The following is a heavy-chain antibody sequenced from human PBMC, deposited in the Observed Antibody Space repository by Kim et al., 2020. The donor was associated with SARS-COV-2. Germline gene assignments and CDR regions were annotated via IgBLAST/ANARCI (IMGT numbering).Heavy chain of an antibody. D-gene: IGHD3-22*01. CDR3: AKVVDYYYDSSGYDY. CDR1: GFTFDDYA. J-gene: IGHJ4*02. V-gene: IGHV3-43*02. CDR2: ISGDGGST. Sequence: GGSLRLSCAASGFTFDDYAMHWVRQAPGKGLEWVSLISGDGGSTYYADSVKGRFTISRDNSKNSLYLQMNSLRTEDTALYYCAKVVDYYYDSSGYDYWAQGTLGTVSA.